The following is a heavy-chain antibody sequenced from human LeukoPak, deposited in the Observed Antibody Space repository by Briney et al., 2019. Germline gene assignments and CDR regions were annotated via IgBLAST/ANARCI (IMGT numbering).Heavy chain of an antibody. D-gene: IGHD2-2*01. CDR2: IYYSGS. J-gene: IGHJ5*02. CDR1: GGSISNYY. CDR3: ARGGGSTSCTQGCWFDP. V-gene: IGHV4-59*12. Sequence: SETLSLTCTVSGGSISNYYWSWIRQPTGRGLEWIGYIYYSGSNPSLKSRVTISMDTSKNQFSLKLSSVTAADTAVYYCARGGGSTSCTQGCWFDPWGQGTLVTVSS.